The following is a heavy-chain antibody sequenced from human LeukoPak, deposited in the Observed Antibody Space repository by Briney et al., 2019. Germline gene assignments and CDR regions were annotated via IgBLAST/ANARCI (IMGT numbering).Heavy chain of an antibody. V-gene: IGHV4-34*08. J-gene: IGHJ4*02. Sequence: PGGSLRLSCAASGFTFSDYYMSWIRQPPGKGLEWIGEINHSGSTNYNPSLKSRVTISVDTSKNQFSLKLSSVTAADTAVYYCRRITMIGEDYWGQGTLVTVSS. D-gene: IGHD3-22*01. CDR1: GFTFSDYY. CDR3: RRITMIGEDY. CDR2: INHSGST.